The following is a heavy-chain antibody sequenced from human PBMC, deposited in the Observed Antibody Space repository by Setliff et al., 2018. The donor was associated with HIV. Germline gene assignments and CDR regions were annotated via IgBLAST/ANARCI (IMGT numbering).Heavy chain of an antibody. J-gene: IGHJ1*01. CDR3: AKGTKITTALYLAY. Sequence: GGSLRLSCAASGFTFSHVWMTWVRQAPGKGLEWVSGISNSGYYTYYADSVKGRFSISRDNSKDTVFLQMDSLRAEDTAIYYCAKGTKITTALYLAYWGQGTLVTVSS. V-gene: IGHV3-23*01. CDR1: GFTFSHVW. D-gene: IGHD6-13*01. CDR2: ISNSGYYT.